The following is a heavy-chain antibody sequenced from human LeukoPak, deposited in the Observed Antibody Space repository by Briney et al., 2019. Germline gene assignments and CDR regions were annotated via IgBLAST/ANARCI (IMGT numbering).Heavy chain of an antibody. Sequence: ASVKASCKASGYTFTGYCMHWVRQAPGQGLEWMGWISAYNGNTNYAQKLQGRVTMTTDTSTSTAYMELRSLRSDDTAVYYCARARDCSSTSCPRKTNWFDPWGQGTLVTVSS. CDR1: GYTFTGYC. J-gene: IGHJ5*02. CDR2: ISAYNGNT. V-gene: IGHV1-18*04. CDR3: ARARDCSSTSCPRKTNWFDP. D-gene: IGHD2-2*01.